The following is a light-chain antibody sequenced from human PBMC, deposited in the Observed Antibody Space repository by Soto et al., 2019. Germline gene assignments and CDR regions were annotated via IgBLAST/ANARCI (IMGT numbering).Light chain of an antibody. V-gene: IGKV1-6*01. J-gene: IGKJ1*01. CDR2: AAS. CDR3: LQDYNFRT. CDR1: QGIRND. Sequence: AIQMTQSPSSLSASVGDRVTITCRASQGIRNDLHWFPQKPGKAPRLLIYAASHLQNGVPSRFSGGGSGTDFSLTISSLQPEDFATYYCLQDYNFRTFGQGTTVDIK.